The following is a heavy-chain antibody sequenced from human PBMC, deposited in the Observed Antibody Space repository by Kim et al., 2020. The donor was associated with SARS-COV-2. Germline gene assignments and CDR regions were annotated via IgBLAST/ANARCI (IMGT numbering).Heavy chain of an antibody. CDR3: AREHSARPGFFDY. Sequence: YADSVKGRFTISRDNSKNTLYLQMNSLRAEDTAVYYCAREHSARPGFFDYWGQGTLVTVSS. D-gene: IGHD6-6*01. J-gene: IGHJ4*02. V-gene: IGHV3-33*01.